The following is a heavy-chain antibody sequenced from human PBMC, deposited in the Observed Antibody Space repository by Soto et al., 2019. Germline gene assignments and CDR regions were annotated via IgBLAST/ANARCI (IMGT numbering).Heavy chain of an antibody. CDR2: IYYSGST. J-gene: IGHJ3*02. Sequence: PSETLSLTCTVSGGSISSGGYYWSWIRQHPGKGLEWIGYIYYSGSTYYNPSLKSRVTISVDTSKNQFSLKLSSVTAADTAVYYCARAGVSTAMVSFHITPGAFDIWGQGTMVTV. V-gene: IGHV4-31*03. D-gene: IGHD5-18*01. CDR3: ARAGVSTAMVSFHITPGAFDI. CDR1: GGSISSGGYY.